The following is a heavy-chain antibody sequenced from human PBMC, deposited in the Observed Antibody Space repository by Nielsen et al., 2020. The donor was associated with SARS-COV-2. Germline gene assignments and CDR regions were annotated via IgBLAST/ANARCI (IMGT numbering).Heavy chain of an antibody. CDR2: IWYDGSNK. V-gene: IGHV3-33*01. CDR3: ASHHGYRSGGGTFDY. CDR1: GFTFSSYG. Sequence: GGSLRLSCAASGFTFSSYGMHWVRHAPGKGLEWVAVIWYDGSNKYYADSVKGRFTISRDNSKNTLYLQMNSLRAEDTAVYYCASHHGYRSGGGTFDYWGQGTLVTVSS. J-gene: IGHJ4*02. D-gene: IGHD6-19*01.